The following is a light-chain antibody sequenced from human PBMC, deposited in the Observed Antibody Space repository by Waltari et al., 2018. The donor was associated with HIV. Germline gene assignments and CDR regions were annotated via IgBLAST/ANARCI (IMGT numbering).Light chain of an antibody. CDR1: SGHSSYA. CDR2: VNSDGSH. Sequence: QLVLTQSPSASASLGASVKLTCTLSSGHSSYAIAWHQKQAEKGPRYLMKVNSDGSHNKGDGIPDRFSGSSSGAGRYLTISSLQSEDEADYYCQTWATGIQVFGGGTQLTVL. J-gene: IGLJ7*01. CDR3: QTWATGIQV. V-gene: IGLV4-69*01.